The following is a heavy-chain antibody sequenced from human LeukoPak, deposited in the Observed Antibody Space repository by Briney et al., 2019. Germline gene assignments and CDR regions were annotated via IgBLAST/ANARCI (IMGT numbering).Heavy chain of an antibody. Sequence: PGGSLRLSCVASGFTFSTYAMSWVRQAPGKGLEWVSAISTSGGTTYYADSVKGRFTISRDNSKNTLYLQMNSLRAEDTAVYYCARGDYYGSRGDYWGQGTLVTVSS. V-gene: IGHV3-23*01. D-gene: IGHD3-10*01. CDR1: GFTFSTYA. CDR3: ARGDYYGSRGDY. CDR2: ISTSGGTT. J-gene: IGHJ4*02.